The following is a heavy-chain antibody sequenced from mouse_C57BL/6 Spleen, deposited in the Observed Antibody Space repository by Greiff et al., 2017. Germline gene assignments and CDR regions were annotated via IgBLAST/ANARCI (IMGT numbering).Heavy chain of an antibody. D-gene: IGHD1-1*01. J-gene: IGHJ1*03. V-gene: IGHV3-6*01. CDR2: ISYDGSN. Sequence: EVQLVESGPGLVKPSQSLSLTCSVTGYSITSGYYWNWIRQFPGNKLEWMGYISYDGSNNYNPSLKNRISITRDPSKNQFFLKLNSVTTEDTATYYCAREGYYGSSRGAFDVWGTGTMVTVSS. CDR3: AREGYYGSSRGAFDV. CDR1: GYSITSGYY.